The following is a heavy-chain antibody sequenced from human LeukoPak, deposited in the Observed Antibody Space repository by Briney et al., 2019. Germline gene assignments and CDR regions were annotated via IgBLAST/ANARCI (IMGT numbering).Heavy chain of an antibody. CDR1: GGSFSGYY. CDR2: INHSGST. J-gene: IGHJ4*02. CDR3: ARVGYDYVWGSYRLPYFDY. D-gene: IGHD3-16*02. Sequence: KPSETLSLTCAVYGGSFSGYYWSWIRQPPGKGLEWIGEINHSGSTNYNPSLKSRVTISIDTSKNQFSLKLSSVTAADTAVYYCARVGYDYVWGSYRLPYFDYWGQGTLVTVSS. V-gene: IGHV4-34*01.